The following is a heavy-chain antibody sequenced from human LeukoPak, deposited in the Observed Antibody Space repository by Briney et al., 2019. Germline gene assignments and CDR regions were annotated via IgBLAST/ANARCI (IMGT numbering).Heavy chain of an antibody. Sequence: SETLSLTCTVSGGSMSSSSYYWGWIRQSPGKGLEWIGSIYYSGANHYNPSLKSRVTMSVDTSKNQFSVKLTSVTATDTAVYYCVRVRGYWLVRGYLDYWGQGTQVTVS. CDR1: GGSMSSSSYY. CDR3: VRVRGYWLVRGYLDY. V-gene: IGHV4-39*02. D-gene: IGHD6-19*01. J-gene: IGHJ4*02. CDR2: IYYSGAN.